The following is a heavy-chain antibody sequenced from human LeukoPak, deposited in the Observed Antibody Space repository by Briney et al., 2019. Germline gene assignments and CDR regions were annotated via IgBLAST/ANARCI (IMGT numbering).Heavy chain of an antibody. Sequence: GGSLRLSCAASGFTFSSYGMHWVRQAPGKGLEWVAFIRYDGSNKYYADSVKGRFTISTDNAKNSLYLQMNSLRAEDTAVYYCARGGRAVVTLYYFDYWGQGTLVTVSS. CDR1: GFTFSSYG. J-gene: IGHJ4*02. CDR2: IRYDGSNK. D-gene: IGHD4-23*01. CDR3: ARGGRAVVTLYYFDY. V-gene: IGHV3-30*02.